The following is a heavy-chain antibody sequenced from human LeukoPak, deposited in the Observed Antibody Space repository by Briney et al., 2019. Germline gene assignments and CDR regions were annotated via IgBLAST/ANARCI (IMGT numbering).Heavy chain of an antibody. V-gene: IGHV4-4*07. CDR1: GGSISSYY. J-gene: IGHJ5*02. CDR2: IYTSGST. Sequence: SETLSLTCTVSGGSISSYYWSWIRQPAGKGLEWIGRIYTSGSTNYNPSLKSRVTMSVDTSKNQFSLKLSAVTAADTAVYYCARDGSWSGYYFNWFDPWGQGTLVTVSS. D-gene: IGHD3-3*01. CDR3: ARDGSWSGYYFNWFDP.